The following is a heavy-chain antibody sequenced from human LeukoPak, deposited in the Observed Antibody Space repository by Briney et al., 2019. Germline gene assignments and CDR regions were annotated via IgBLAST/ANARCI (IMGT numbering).Heavy chain of an antibody. CDR1: GGSISSYY. J-gene: IGHJ4*02. D-gene: IGHD2/OR15-2a*01. CDR3: ARGGNRYFLDY. V-gene: IGHV4-59*01. Sequence: SETLSLTCTVSGGSISSYYWSWIRQPPGKGLEWIGYIYYSGSTNYNPSLKSRVTISVDTSKNQFSLKLSSVTAADTAVYYCARGGNRYFLDYWGQGTLVTVSS. CDR2: IYYSGST.